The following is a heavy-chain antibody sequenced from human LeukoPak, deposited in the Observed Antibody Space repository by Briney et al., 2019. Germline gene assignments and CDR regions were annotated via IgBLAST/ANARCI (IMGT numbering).Heavy chain of an antibody. CDR1: GYTFTVYY. D-gene: IGHD6-13*01. CDR2: INPNSGGT. J-gene: IGHJ5*02. CDR3: ARDRFAAAGNWFDP. Sequence: ASVKVSCKASGYTFTVYYMHWVRQAPGQGLEWMGWINPNSGGTNYAQKFQGRVTMTRDTSISTAYMELSRLRSDDTAVYYCARDRFAAAGNWFDPWGRGTLVTVSS. V-gene: IGHV1-2*02.